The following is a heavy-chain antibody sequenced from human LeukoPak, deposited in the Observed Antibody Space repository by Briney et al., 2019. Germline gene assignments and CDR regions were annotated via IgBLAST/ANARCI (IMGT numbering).Heavy chain of an antibody. CDR2: ISYDGSKK. CDR3: ARDRGMTTNSFDY. CDR1: GFGLGSYN. D-gene: IGHD4-11*01. J-gene: IGHJ4*02. Sequence: GGSLRLSCAGSGFGLGSYNMYWVRQAPGKGLEWVTLISYDGSKKYYADSVKGRFTISRDNSKDTLFLQMNSLRSEDTAVYYCARDRGMTTNSFDYWGQGTLVTVSS. V-gene: IGHV3-30*04.